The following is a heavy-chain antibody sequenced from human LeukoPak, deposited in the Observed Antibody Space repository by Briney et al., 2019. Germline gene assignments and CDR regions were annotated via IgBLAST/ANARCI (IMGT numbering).Heavy chain of an antibody. CDR2: IYPGDSDT. D-gene: IGHD6-6*01. V-gene: IGHV5-51*01. Sequence: GESLKIFCKGSGYSFTSYWIGWVRQMPGKGLEWMGIIYPGDSDTRYSPSFQGQVTISADKSISTAYLQWSSLKASDTAMYYCARHGYSSSSGDAFDIWGQGTMVTVSS. J-gene: IGHJ3*02. CDR3: ARHGYSSSSGDAFDI. CDR1: GYSFTSYW.